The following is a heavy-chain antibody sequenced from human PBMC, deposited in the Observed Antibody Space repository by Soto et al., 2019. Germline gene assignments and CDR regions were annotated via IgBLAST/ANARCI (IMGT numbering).Heavy chain of an antibody. D-gene: IGHD3-9*01. CDR2: IYYSGST. V-gene: IGHV4-59*01. CDR3: ARGKRYRTHNWFDP. CDR1: GGSISSYY. J-gene: IGHJ5*02. Sequence: PSETLSLTCTVPGGSISSYYWSWVRQPPGKGLEWIGYIYYSGSTNYNPSLKSRVTISVDTSKNQFSLKLSSVTAADTAVYYCARGKRYRTHNWFDPWGQGTLVTVSS.